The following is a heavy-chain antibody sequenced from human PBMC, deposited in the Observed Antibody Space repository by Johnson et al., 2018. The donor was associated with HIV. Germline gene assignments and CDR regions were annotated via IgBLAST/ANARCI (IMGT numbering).Heavy chain of an antibody. Sequence: QVQLVESGGGVVQPGGSLRLSCAASGFTFSDYYMSWIRQAPGKGLEWVSYISSSGSTIYYADPVKGRFTISRDNSKNTLYLQMNSLRAEDTAVYYCARDRWSTIMGAFDIWGQGTMVTVSS. V-gene: IGHV3-11*04. D-gene: IGHD5/OR15-5a*01. CDR2: ISSSGSTI. J-gene: IGHJ3*02. CDR1: GFTFSDYY. CDR3: ARDRWSTIMGAFDI.